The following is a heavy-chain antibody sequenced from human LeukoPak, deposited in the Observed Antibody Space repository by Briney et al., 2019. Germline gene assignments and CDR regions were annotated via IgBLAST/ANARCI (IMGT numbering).Heavy chain of an antibody. Sequence: GASVKVSCKVSGYTLTELSMHWVREAPGKGREWRGGFDPEDGETIYAQKFQGRVTMTEDTSTDTAYMELSSLRSQDTAVYYCGTRQQLARFDYRGEGTLVTVSS. V-gene: IGHV1-24*01. CDR1: GYTLTELS. J-gene: IGHJ4*02. CDR2: FDPEDGET. D-gene: IGHD6-13*01. CDR3: GTRQQLARFDY.